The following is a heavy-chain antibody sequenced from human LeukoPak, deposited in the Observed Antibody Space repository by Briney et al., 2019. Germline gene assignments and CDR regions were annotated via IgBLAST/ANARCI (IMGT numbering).Heavy chain of an antibody. D-gene: IGHD6-13*01. Sequence: SETLSLTCTVSGGSISSGGYYWSWIRQHPGKGLEWIGYIYYSGSTYYNPSLKSRVTISVDTSKNQFSLKLSFVTAADTAVYHCARDTSIAAAGTDNWFDPWGQGTLVTVSS. CDR2: IYYSGST. V-gene: IGHV4-31*03. CDR3: ARDTSIAAAGTDNWFDP. J-gene: IGHJ5*02. CDR1: GGSISSGGYY.